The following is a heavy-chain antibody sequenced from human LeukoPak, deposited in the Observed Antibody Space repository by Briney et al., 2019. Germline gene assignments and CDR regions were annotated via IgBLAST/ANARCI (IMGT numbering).Heavy chain of an antibody. J-gene: IGHJ4*02. D-gene: IGHD3-22*01. CDR1: GFTFSSYS. CDR3: AIHYYDSSGYNDY. Sequence: GGSLRLSCAASGFTFSSYSMNWVRQAPGKGLEWVSSISSSSSYIYYADPVKGRFTISRDNAKNSLYLQMNSLRAEDTAVYYCAIHYYDSSGYNDYWGQGTLVTVSS. V-gene: IGHV3-21*01. CDR2: ISSSSSYI.